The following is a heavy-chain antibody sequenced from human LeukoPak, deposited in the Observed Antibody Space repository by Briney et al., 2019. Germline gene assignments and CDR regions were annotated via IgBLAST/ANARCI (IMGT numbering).Heavy chain of an antibody. CDR1: GYSFTSYW. D-gene: IGHD3-10*01. J-gene: IGHJ4*02. CDR3: ARGRGSGSYYYDY. Sequence: GESLKISFKGSGYSFTSYWIGCVRHLPGKGLEWMGIIYPGDSDTRYSPSFQGQVTISADKSISTAYLQWSSRKASDAAMYYCARGRGSGSYYYDYWGQGTLVTVSS. CDR2: IYPGDSDT. V-gene: IGHV5-51*01.